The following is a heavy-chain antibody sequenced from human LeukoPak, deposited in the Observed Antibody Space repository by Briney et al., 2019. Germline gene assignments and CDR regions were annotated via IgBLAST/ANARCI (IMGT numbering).Heavy chain of an antibody. CDR2: IRYDGSNK. V-gene: IGHV3-30*02. D-gene: IGHD6-13*01. CDR3: AKKKPPLGRKQQLGLGYFDL. CDR1: GFTFSSYG. Sequence: PGGSLRLSCAASGFTFSSYGMHWVRQAPGKGLEWVAFIRYDGSNKYYADSVKGRFTISRDNSKNTLYLQMNSLRAEDTAVYYCAKKKPPLGRKQQLGLGYFDLWGRGTLVTVSS. J-gene: IGHJ2*01.